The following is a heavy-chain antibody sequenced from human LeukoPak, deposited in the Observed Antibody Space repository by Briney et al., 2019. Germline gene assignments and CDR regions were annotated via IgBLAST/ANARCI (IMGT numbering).Heavy chain of an antibody. CDR3: ARVVYGDYSPNWFDP. V-gene: IGHV4-59*01. CDR1: GGSISSYY. J-gene: IGHJ5*02. Sequence: PSETLSLTCTVSGGSISSYYWSWIRQPPGKGLEWIGYIYYSGSTNYNPSLKSRVTISVDTSKNQFSLKLSSVTAADTAVYYCARVVYGDYSPNWFDPWGQGTLVTVSS. D-gene: IGHD4-17*01. CDR2: IYYSGST.